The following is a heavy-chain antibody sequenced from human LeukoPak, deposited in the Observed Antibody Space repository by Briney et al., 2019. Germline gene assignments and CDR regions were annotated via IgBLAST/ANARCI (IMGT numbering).Heavy chain of an antibody. J-gene: IGHJ4*02. CDR1: GFTFSVYN. V-gene: IGHV3-23*01. Sequence: GGSLRLSCAASGFTFSVYNMNWVRQAPGKGLEWVSAISGRGDSTYYADSVKGRFTISRDSSKNTLYLQMNSLRAEDTAVYYCAKVYGSGNYYFPDYWGQGTLVTVSS. CDR3: AKVYGSGNYYFPDY. CDR2: ISGRGDST. D-gene: IGHD3-10*01.